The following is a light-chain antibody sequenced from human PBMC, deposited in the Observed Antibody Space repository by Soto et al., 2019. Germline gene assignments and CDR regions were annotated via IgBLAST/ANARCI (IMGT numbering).Light chain of an antibody. CDR3: AAWDDSLNGVV. CDR1: SSNIGST. V-gene: IGLV1-44*01. CDR2: NHN. J-gene: IGLJ3*02. Sequence: QSVLTQPPSASGTPGQRVTIYCSGSSSNIGSTVNWYQQVPGMAPKLLIYNHNQRPSGVPDRFSASKSGTSASLAISGLQSEDEADYFCAAWDDSLNGVVFGGGTKLTVL.